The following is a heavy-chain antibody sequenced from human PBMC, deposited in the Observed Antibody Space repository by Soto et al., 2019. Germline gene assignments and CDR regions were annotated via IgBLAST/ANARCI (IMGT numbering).Heavy chain of an antibody. V-gene: IGHV4-59*01. J-gene: IGHJ4*02. D-gene: IGHD3-10*01. Sequence: SETLSLTCSVSGDSISRYYWSWIRQPPGRGLEWIGYISNSGSTSYSPSLKSRVTISLHTSKNQFSLKLTSVTSADTAVYYCARLSPRSVGAGFDHWGQGTLVTVSS. CDR1: GDSISRYY. CDR2: ISNSGST. CDR3: ARLSPRSVGAGFDH.